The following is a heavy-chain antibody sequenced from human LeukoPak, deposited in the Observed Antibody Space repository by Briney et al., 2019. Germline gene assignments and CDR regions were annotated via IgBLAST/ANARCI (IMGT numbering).Heavy chain of an antibody. CDR2: ISGSGGST. J-gene: IGHJ4*02. CDR1: GFTFSSYA. D-gene: IGHD3-3*01. CDR3: AKDRRTIFGVVITLDY. Sequence: AGGSLILSCAASGFTFSSYAMSWVRQAPGKGLEWVSAISGSGGSTYYADSVKGRFTISRDNSKNTLYQQTNSLRAEDTAVYYCAKDRRTIFGVVITLDYWGQGTLVTVSS. V-gene: IGHV3-23*01.